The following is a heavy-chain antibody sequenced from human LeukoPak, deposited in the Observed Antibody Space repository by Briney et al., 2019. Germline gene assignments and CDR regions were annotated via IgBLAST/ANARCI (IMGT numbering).Heavy chain of an antibody. CDR1: GYTFTDYY. Sequence: GASVKVSCKASGYTFTDYYIHWVRQDPGQGLEWMGWISAYNGNTKYPQKLQGRVTMTTDTSTSTAYMELRSLRSDDTAVYYCARGPIIDIVIVPAADDYYYMDVWGKGTTVTVSS. CDR3: ARGPIIDIVIVPAADDYYYMDV. D-gene: IGHD2-2*01. V-gene: IGHV1-18*04. J-gene: IGHJ6*03. CDR2: ISAYNGNT.